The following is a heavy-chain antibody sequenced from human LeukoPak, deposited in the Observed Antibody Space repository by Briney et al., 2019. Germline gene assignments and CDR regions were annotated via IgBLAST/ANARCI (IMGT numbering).Heavy chain of an antibody. V-gene: IGHV3-53*01. J-gene: IGHJ4*02. CDR1: GFTFSNSW. CDR3: VRDKNY. CDR2: IYSGGST. Sequence: GALRLSCAGSGFTFSNSWMGWVRQAPGKGLEWVSIIYSGGSTYYADSVKGRFTISRDNSKNTLYLQMNSLRAEDTAVYYCVRDKNYWGRGTLVTVSS.